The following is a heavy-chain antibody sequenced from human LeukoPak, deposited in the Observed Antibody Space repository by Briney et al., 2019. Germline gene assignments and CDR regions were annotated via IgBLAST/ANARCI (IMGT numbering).Heavy chain of an antibody. CDR3: ASPEAAAGTEFDY. CDR1: GYSFTGYY. CDR2: NNPNSGGT. Sequence: AASGKVSCQASGYSFTGYYMRWERQPPGQGLEWRGWNNPNSGGTNYAQKIQGRVTMTRDTSISTAYMELSRLRSDDTAVYYCASPEAAAGTEFDYWGQGTLVTVSS. D-gene: IGHD6-13*01. V-gene: IGHV1-2*02. J-gene: IGHJ4*02.